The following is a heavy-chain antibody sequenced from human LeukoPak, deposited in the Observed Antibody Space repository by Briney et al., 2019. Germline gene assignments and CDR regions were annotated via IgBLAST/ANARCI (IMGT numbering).Heavy chain of an antibody. CDR3: AREGGVRGSGYYYFDY. D-gene: IGHD3-3*01. J-gene: IGHJ4*02. V-gene: IGHV3-7*03. Sequence: GGSLRLSCAASGFTVSSNYMNWVRKAPGKGLEWVANIKQDGSEKYYVDSVKGRFTISRDNAKNSLYLQMNSLRAEDTAVYYCAREGGVRGSGYYYFDYWGQGTLVTVSS. CDR1: GFTVSSNY. CDR2: IKQDGSEK.